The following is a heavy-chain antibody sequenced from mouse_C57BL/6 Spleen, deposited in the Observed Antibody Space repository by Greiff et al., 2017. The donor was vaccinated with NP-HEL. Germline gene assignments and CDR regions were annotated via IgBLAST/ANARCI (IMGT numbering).Heavy chain of an antibody. CDR1: GYTFTSYW. J-gene: IGHJ2*01. Sequence: QVQLQQPGAELVRPGSSVKLSCKASGYTFTSYWMDWVKQRPGQGLEWIGNIYPSDSETHYNQKFKDKATLTVDKSSSPAYMQLSSLTSEDSAVYYCARRVVAYYFDYWGQGTTLTVSS. D-gene: IGHD1-1*01. V-gene: IGHV1-61*01. CDR2: IYPSDSET. CDR3: ARRVVAYYFDY.